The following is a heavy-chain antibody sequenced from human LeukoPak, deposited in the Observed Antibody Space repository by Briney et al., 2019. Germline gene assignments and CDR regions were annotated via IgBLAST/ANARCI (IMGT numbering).Heavy chain of an antibody. V-gene: IGHV1-69*05. D-gene: IGHD2-15*01. J-gene: IGHJ4*02. Sequence: GASVKVSCKASGGTFSSYAISWVRQAPGQGLEWMGGIIPIFGTANYAQKFQGRVTITRDTSASTAYMELSSLRSEDTAVYYCARDGGVCSGGSCYPYYFDYWGQGTLVTVSS. CDR2: IIPIFGTA. CDR3: ARDGGVCSGGSCYPYYFDY. CDR1: GGTFSSYA.